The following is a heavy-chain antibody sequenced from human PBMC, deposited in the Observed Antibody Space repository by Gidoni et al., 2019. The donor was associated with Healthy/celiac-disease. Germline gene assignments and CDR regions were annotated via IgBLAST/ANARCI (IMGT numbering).Heavy chain of an antibody. D-gene: IGHD3-10*01. V-gene: IGHV3-48*03. CDR2: ISSSGSTI. J-gene: IGHJ4*02. CDR1: GFTFSSYE. CDR3: AREYGSGSYYNWYYFDY. Sequence: EVQLVESGGGLVQPGGSLRLSCAASGFTFSSYEMNWVRQAPGKGLEWVSYISSSGSTIYYADSVKGRFTISRDNAKNSLYLQTNSLRAEDTAVYYCAREYGSGSYYNWYYFDYWGQGTLVTVSS.